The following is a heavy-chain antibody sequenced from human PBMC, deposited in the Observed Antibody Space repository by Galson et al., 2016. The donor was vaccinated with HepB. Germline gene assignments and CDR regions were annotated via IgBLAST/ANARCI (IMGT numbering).Heavy chain of an antibody. Sequence: SLRLSCAASGFTVSSYYMSWVRQAPGKGLEWVSVFYSGGSTYYADSVKGRFTISRDNSKNTPYLQMNSLRAEDTAVYYCARDRGAVTVDAFDIWGQGSMVTVSS. CDR3: ARDRGAVTVDAFDI. V-gene: IGHV3-53*01. J-gene: IGHJ3*02. CDR2: FYSGGST. CDR1: GFTVSSYY. D-gene: IGHD2-21*02.